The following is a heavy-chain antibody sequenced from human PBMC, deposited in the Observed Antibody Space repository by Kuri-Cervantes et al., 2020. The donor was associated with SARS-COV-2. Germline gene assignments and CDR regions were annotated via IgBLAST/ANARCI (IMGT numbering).Heavy chain of an antibody. J-gene: IGHJ6*03. V-gene: IGHV4-4*07. D-gene: IGHD2/OR15-2a*01. CDR2: IYTSGST. CDR1: GGSISSYY. Sequence: SETLSLTCTVSGGSISSYYRSWIRQPAGKGLEWIGRIYTSGSTNYNPSLKSRVTMSVDTSKNQFSLKLSSVTAADTAVYYCARDTSVGSTFNYYYYMDVWGKGTTVTVSS. CDR3: ARDTSVGSTFNYYYYMDV.